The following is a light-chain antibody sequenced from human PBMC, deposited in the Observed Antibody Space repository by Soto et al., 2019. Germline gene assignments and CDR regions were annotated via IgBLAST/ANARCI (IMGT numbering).Light chain of an antibody. CDR2: EVS. CDR1: SSDVGGYNY. CDR3: SSYTSSSTRV. J-gene: IGLJ3*02. V-gene: IGLV2-14*01. Sequence: QSVLTQPASVSGSPGQSITISCTGTSSDVGGYNYVSWYQQHPGKAPKLMIYEVSNRPSGVSNRFSGYTSGNTASLTISGLQAEDEADYYCSSYTSSSTRVFGGGTKVTVL.